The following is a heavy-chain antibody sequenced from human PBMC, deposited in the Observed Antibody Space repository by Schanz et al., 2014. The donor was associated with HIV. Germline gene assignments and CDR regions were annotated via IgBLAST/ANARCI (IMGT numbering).Heavy chain of an antibody. CDR3: AREKVGILADYTPNGMDV. D-gene: IGHD3-9*01. J-gene: IGHJ6*02. CDR2: INPNSGGT. V-gene: IGHV1-2*02. CDR1: GYTFTGYF. Sequence: QAQLVQSGADVKKPGASVKVSCKTSGYTFTGYFVHWVRQAPGQGLEWMGWINPNSGGTNYAPKFQGRVTMTRDTSVSTAYMELSRLTSDDTAMYYCAREKVGILADYTPNGMDVWGQGTTVTVSS.